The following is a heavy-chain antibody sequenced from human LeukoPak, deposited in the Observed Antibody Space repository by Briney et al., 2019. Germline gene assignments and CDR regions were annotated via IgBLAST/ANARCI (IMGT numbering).Heavy chain of an antibody. Sequence: QPGGSLRLSCAASGFTFSSYAMHWVRQAPGKGLEWVAFIWYDGGNKYYADSVKGRFTISRDNSKNTLYLQMNSLRAEDTAVYYCAKRHDYGSTDHYSLQYWGQGTLVTVSS. V-gene: IGHV3-30*02. CDR3: AKRHDYGSTDHYSLQY. D-gene: IGHD3-10*01. CDR1: GFTFSSYA. CDR2: IWYDGGNK. J-gene: IGHJ4*02.